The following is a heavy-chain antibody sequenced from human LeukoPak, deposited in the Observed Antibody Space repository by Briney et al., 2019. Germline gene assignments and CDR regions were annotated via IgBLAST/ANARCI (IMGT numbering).Heavy chain of an antibody. V-gene: IGHV3-7*01. Sequence: GGSLRLSCAASGFTFSDYWMSWMRQAPGKGLAGVANIKYDGNEEYYVDSVKGRFTISRDNAKSSLYLQLNSLRVEDTAVYYCKSGGAAPGSFDNWGQGTLVTVSP. CDR1: GFTFSDYW. J-gene: IGHJ4*02. D-gene: IGHD6-25*01. CDR2: IKYDGNEE. CDR3: KSGGAAPGSFDN.